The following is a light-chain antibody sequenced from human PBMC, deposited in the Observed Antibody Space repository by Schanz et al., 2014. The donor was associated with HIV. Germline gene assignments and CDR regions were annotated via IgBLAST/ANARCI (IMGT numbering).Light chain of an antibody. CDR3: SSFAGSNSPWV. V-gene: IGLV2-14*01. Sequence: QSALTQPASVSGSPGQSITISCTGTSSDVGGYNYVSWYQHHPGKAPKLMIYEISKWPSGVSNRFSGSKSGNTASLTVSGLQPEDEADYYCSSFAGSNSPWVFGGGTKLTV. CDR2: EIS. J-gene: IGLJ3*02. CDR1: SSDVGGYNY.